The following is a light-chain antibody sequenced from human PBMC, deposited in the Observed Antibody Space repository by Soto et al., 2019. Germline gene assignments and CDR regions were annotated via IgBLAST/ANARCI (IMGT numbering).Light chain of an antibody. V-gene: IGLV1-40*01. CDR1: SSNIGARFD. Sequence: QSVLTQPPSVSGAPGQRGTISCTGSSSNIGARFDVHWYQQRPGSAPKLLIYSNNNRPSGVPDRFSVSRSATSASLAITGLQAADEADYYCQSYDSSLSAYVFGTATKLTVL. J-gene: IGLJ1*01. CDR2: SNN. CDR3: QSYDSSLSAYV.